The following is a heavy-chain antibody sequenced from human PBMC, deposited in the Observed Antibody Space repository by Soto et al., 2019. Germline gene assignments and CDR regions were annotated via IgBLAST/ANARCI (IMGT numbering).Heavy chain of an antibody. CDR1: GFTFDDYA. V-gene: IGHV3-43D*04. CDR2: INWDGDET. D-gene: IGHD4-17*01. Sequence: PGGSLRLSCAASGFTFDDYAMWWVRQAPGKCLEWVSLINWDGDETYYADSVKGRFTISRDNTNNSVYLQMSSLRTEDTALYYCAKGATVTTHYQYYGVDVWGQGXTVTVYS. CDR3: AKGATVTTHYQYYGVDV. J-gene: IGHJ6*02.